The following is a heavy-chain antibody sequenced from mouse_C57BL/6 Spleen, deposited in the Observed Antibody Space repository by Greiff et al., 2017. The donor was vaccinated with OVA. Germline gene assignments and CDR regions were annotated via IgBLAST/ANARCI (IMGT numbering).Heavy chain of an antibody. CDR1: GFNIKNTY. CDR3: ARGYGSSSFYWYFDV. V-gene: IGHV14-3*01. D-gene: IGHD1-1*01. J-gene: IGHJ1*03. CDR2: IDPANGNT. Sequence: EVQLQQSVAELVRPGASVKLSCTASGFNIKNTYMHWVKQRPEQGLEWIGRIDPANGNTKYAPKFQGKATITAATSSNTAYLQLSSLTSEDTAIYYCARGYGSSSFYWYFDVWGTGTTVTVSS.